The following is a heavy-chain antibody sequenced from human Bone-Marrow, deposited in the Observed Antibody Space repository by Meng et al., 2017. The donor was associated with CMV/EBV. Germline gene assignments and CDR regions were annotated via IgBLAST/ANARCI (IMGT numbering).Heavy chain of an antibody. CDR2: INHSGST. V-gene: IGHV4-34*01. CDR3: ARVGGYCSSTSCYDRGYYYYYGMDV. CDR1: GGSFSGYY. Sequence: SETLSLTCAVYGGSFSGYYWSWIRQPPGKGLEWIGEINHSGSTNYNPSLKSRVTISVDTSKNQFSLKLISVTAADTAVYYCARVGGYCSSTSCYDRGYYYYYGMDVWGQGTTVTVSS. J-gene: IGHJ6*02. D-gene: IGHD2-2*03.